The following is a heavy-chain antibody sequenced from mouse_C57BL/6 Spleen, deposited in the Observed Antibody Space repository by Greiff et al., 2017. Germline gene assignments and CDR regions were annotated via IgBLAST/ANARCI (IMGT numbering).Heavy chain of an antibody. D-gene: IGHD2-4*01. CDR2: IDPSDSET. CDR3: ARWNYDYYFDD. Sequence: QVQLQQPGAELVRPGSSVKLSCKASGYTFTSYWMHWVKQRPIQGLEWIGNIDPSDSETHYNQKFKDKATLTVDKSSSTAYMQLSSLTSEDSAVYYCARWNYDYYFDDWGQGTTLTVSS. CDR1: GYTFTSYW. J-gene: IGHJ2*01. V-gene: IGHV1-52*01.